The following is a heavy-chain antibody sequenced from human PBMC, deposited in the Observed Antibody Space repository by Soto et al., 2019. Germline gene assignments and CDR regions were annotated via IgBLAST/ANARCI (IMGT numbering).Heavy chain of an antibody. Sequence: KPGGSLRLSCAASGFTFSDYYMSWIRQAPGKGLEWVSYISSSSSYTNYADSVKGRFTISRDNAKNSLYLQMNSLRAEDTAVYYCAGMTTVTTVVVYWGQGTLVTVSS. D-gene: IGHD4-17*01. J-gene: IGHJ4*02. V-gene: IGHV3-11*06. CDR2: ISSSSSYT. CDR1: GFTFSDYY. CDR3: AGMTTVTTVVVY.